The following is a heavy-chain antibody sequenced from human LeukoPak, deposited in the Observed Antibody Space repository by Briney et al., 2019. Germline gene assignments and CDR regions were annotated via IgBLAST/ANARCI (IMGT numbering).Heavy chain of an antibody. V-gene: IGHV1-2*02. J-gene: IGHJ4*02. Sequence: ASVKVSCKASGYTFTGYYMHWVRQAPGQGLEWMGWINPNSGGTSYAQKFQGRVTMTRDTSISTAYMELSRLRSDDTAVYYCARATRVAAANDYWGQGTLVTVSS. CDR2: INPNSGGT. CDR3: ARATRVAAANDY. CDR1: GYTFTGYY. D-gene: IGHD6-13*01.